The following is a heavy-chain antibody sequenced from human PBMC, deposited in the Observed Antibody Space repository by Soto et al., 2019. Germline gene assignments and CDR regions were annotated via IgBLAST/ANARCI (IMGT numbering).Heavy chain of an antibody. CDR3: ARDLGMVRGVSSTYYYGMDV. CDR2: IGTAGDT. D-gene: IGHD3-10*01. CDR1: GFTFSSYD. V-gene: IGHV3-13*01. Sequence: GGSLRLSCAASGFTFSSYDMHWVRQATGEGLEWVSAIGTAGDTYYPGSVKGRFTISRENAKNSLYLQMNSLRAGDTAVYYCARDLGMVRGVSSTYYYGMDVWGQGTTVTVSS. J-gene: IGHJ6*02.